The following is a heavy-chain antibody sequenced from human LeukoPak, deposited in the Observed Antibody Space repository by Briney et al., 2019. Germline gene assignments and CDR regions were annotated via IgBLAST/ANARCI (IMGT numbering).Heavy chain of an antibody. CDR2: ITSSGRTP. CDR3: AKDRPNFYETSGSYYKIKGDF. Sequence: PGGSLRLSCEASGFTFNTHAMSWVHQAPGKGLEWVASITSSGRTPYYTDSVKGRFTISRDNSKNTLYLQMNSLRGEDTAVYYCAKDRPNFYETSGSYYKIKGDFWGQGSLVTVSS. J-gene: IGHJ4*02. CDR1: GFTFNTHA. V-gene: IGHV3-23*01. D-gene: IGHD3-10*01.